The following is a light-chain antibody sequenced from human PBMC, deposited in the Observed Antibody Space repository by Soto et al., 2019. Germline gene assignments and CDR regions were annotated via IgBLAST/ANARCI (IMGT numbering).Light chain of an antibody. CDR3: QQRSNWPST. Sequence: EIVLTQSPATLSLSPGNRATLSCRASQSVSGYLAWYQQKPGQAPRLLIYDASNRAPGIPARFSGSGSGTDFTLSSTSLEPEDFAVYYCQQRSNWPSTFGGGNKVEI. CDR1: QSVSGY. CDR2: DAS. V-gene: IGKV3-11*01. J-gene: IGKJ4*01.